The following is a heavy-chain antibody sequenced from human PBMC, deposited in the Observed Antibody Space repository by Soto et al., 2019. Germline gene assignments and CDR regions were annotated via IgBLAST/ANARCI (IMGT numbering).Heavy chain of an antibody. CDR1: GFTFSNAW. V-gene: IGHV3-15*07. D-gene: IGHD2-15*01. J-gene: IGHJ4*02. CDR2: IKSKTDGGTT. CDR3: TDQIVVVVAATLESDDY. Sequence: EVQLVESGGGLVKPGGSLRLSCAASGFTFSNAWMNWVRQAPGKGLEWLGRIKSKTDGGTTDYAAPVKGRFTISRDDSTNTLYLQMNRLKTEHTAVYYCTDQIVVVVAATLESDDYWGQGTLVTVSS.